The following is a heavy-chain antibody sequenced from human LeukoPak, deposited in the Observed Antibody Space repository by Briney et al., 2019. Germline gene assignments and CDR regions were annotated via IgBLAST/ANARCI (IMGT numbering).Heavy chain of an antibody. V-gene: IGHV3-30*04. Sequence: GGSLRLSCAASGFTFSSYAMHWVRQAPGKGLEWVAVISYDGSNKYYADSVKGRFTISRDNAKNSLYLQMNSLRAEDTAVYYCARDLPDSSGYQPMDYWGQGTLVTVSS. CDR1: GFTFSSYA. J-gene: IGHJ4*02. CDR2: ISYDGSNK. D-gene: IGHD3-22*01. CDR3: ARDLPDSSGYQPMDY.